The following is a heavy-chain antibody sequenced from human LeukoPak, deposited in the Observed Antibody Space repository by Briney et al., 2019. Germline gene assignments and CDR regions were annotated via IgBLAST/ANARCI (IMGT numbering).Heavy chain of an antibody. D-gene: IGHD2-2*01. J-gene: IGHJ4*02. CDR3: ASTRYCSRTSCYHVFDY. V-gene: IGHV4-30-4*01. CDR2: IYYSGST. Sequence: SQTLSLTCTVSSGSISSGDYYWSWIRQPPGKGLEWIGYIYYSGSTNYNPSLKSRVTISVDTSKNQFSLKLTSVTAADTAVYYCASTRYCSRTSCYHVFDYWGQGTLVTVSS. CDR1: SGSISSGDYY.